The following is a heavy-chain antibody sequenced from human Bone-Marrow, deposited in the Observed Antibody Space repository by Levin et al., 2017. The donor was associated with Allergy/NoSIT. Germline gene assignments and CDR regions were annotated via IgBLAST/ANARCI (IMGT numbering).Heavy chain of an antibody. J-gene: IGHJ6*02. CDR2: ISDSGTT. D-gene: IGHD2-2*01. CDR1: GGSVSRGTY. CDR3: ARDKVIPAANGYYYYGMDV. V-gene: IGHV4-61*01. Sequence: SETLSLTCTVSGGSVSRGTYWSWIRQTPGKGLEWIGHISDSGTTKYNPSLKSRVIISIDTSKNQFSLKLSSVTAADTAVYYCARDKVIPAANGYYYYGMDVWGQGTTVTVSS.